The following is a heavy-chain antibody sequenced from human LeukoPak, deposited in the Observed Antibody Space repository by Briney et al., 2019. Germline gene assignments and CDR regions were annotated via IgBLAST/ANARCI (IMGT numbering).Heavy chain of an antibody. V-gene: IGHV1-8*01. D-gene: IGHD2-2*02. CDR2: MNPNSGNT. CDR3: ARDEVVVVPAAIHFDY. Sequence: ASVKVSCKASGYTFTSYDINWVRQATGQGLEWMGWMNPNSGNTGYAQKFQGRVTMTTDTSTSTAYMELRSLRSDDTAVYYCARDEVVVVPAAIHFDYWGQGTLVTVSS. J-gene: IGHJ4*02. CDR1: GYTFTSYD.